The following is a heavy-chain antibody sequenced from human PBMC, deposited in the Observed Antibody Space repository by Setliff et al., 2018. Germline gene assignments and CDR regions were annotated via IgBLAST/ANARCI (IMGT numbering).Heavy chain of an antibody. Sequence: SCKASGGTFSSYAISWVRQAPGQGLEWMGGIIPIFGTANYAQKFQGRVTITADESISTAYMELSRLRSDDTAVYYCARALGATITHFDYWGQGTLVTVSS. CDR1: GGTFSSYA. D-gene: IGHD1-26*01. V-gene: IGHV1-69*01. CDR2: IIPIFGTA. CDR3: ARALGATITHFDY. J-gene: IGHJ4*02.